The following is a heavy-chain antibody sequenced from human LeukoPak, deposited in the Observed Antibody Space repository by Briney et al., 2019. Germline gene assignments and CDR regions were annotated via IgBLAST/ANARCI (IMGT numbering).Heavy chain of an antibody. D-gene: IGHD3-3*01. J-gene: IGHJ3*02. CDR3: ARDPSHRTIFGVARSDAFDI. CDR2: IYHSGST. V-gene: IGHV4-30-2*01. Sequence: PSETLSLTCTVSGGSISSGGYYWSWIRQPPGKGLEWIGYIYHSGSTYYNPSLKSRVTISVDRSKNQFSLKLSSVTAADTAVYYCARDPSHRTIFGVARSDAFDIWGQGTMVTVSS. CDR1: GGSISSGGYY.